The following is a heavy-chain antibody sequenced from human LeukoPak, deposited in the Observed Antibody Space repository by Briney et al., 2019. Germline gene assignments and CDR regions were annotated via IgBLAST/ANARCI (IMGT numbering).Heavy chain of an antibody. J-gene: IGHJ6*03. CDR2: ISGSGGST. V-gene: IGHV3-23*01. CDR3: AKASGFWSGYYAYYYYMDV. D-gene: IGHD3-3*01. Sequence: GGSLRLSCAASGFTFSSYAMSWVRQAPGKGLEWVSAISGSGGSTYYADSVKGRFTISRENSKNTLYLQMNSLRAEDTAVYYCAKASGFWSGYYAYYYYMDVWGKGTTVTVSS. CDR1: GFTFSSYA.